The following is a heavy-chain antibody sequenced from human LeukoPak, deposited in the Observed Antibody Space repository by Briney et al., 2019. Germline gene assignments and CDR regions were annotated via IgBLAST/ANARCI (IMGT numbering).Heavy chain of an antibody. CDR1: GGSISSGGYY. CDR2: IYYSGST. CDR3: XRAXYXXXXXY. Sequence: PSQTLSLTCTVSGGSISSGGYYWSWIRQHPGKGLEWIGYIYYSGSTYYNPSLKSRVTISVDTSKNQFSLKLSSVTAADTAVYYCXRAXYXXXXXYWGXXXLXTVSS. V-gene: IGHV4-31*03. J-gene: IGHJ4*02.